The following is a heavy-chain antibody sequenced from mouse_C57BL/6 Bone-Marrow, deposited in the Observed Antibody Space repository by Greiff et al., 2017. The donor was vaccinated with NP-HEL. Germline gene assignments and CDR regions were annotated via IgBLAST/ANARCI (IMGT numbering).Heavy chain of an antibody. CDR2: IRSKSSNYAT. Sequence: VQLVESGGGLVQPKGSLKLSCAASGFTFNTYAMHWVRQAPGKGLEWVARIRSKSSNYATYYADSVKARFTISRDDSHSMLYLQMNNLKTEDTARYYCVRTFYDGYFYYYAMDYGGQGTSVTVSS. J-gene: IGHJ4*01. CDR3: VRTFYDGYFYYYAMDY. D-gene: IGHD2-3*01. V-gene: IGHV10-3*01. CDR1: GFTFNTYA.